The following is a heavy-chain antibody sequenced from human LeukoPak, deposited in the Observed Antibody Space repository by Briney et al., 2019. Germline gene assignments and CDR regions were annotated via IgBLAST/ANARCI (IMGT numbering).Heavy chain of an antibody. CDR3: AKDRDPHRLLWFGELLASFVFDY. Sequence: GGSLRLSCAASGFTFSSYAMHWVRQAPGKGLEWVAVISYDGSNKYYADSVKGRFTISRDNSKNTLYLQMNSLRAEDTAVYYCAKDRDPHRLLWFGELLASFVFDYWGQGTLVTVSS. D-gene: IGHD3-10*01. V-gene: IGHV3-30*04. J-gene: IGHJ4*02. CDR1: GFTFSSYA. CDR2: ISYDGSNK.